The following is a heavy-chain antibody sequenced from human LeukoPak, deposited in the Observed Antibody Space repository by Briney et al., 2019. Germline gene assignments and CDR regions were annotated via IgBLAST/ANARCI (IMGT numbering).Heavy chain of an antibody. Sequence: SETLSLTCTVSGGSISSYYWSWIRQPPGKGLEWIGYVDHTGSTNFNPSLNGRVSISRDTTKNLFSLRLRSVTAADTAVYFCARRRVSSSTWYSTYYYYFYMDVWGKGTTVTVSS. D-gene: IGHD1-1*01. CDR2: VDHTGST. J-gene: IGHJ6*03. CDR3: ARRRVSSSTWYSTYYYYFYMDV. V-gene: IGHV4-59*01. CDR1: GGSISSYY.